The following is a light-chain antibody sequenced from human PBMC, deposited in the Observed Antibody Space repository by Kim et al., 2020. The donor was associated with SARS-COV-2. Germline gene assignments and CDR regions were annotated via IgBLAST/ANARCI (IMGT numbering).Light chain of an antibody. CDR3: QAWDSGSAV. CDR1: NLGERY. CDR2: QDK. J-gene: IGLJ1*01. Sequence: SYELTQPPSVSVSPGQTATISCSGDNLGERYVCWYQQRPGQSPVLVIYQDKRRPSGIPERFSGSNSGNTAILTISGTQVVDEADYYCQAWDSGSAVFGAG. V-gene: IGLV3-1*01.